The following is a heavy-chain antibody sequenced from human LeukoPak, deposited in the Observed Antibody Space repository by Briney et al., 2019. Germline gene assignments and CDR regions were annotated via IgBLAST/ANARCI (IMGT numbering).Heavy chain of an antibody. J-gene: IGHJ4*02. Sequence: ASVKVSCKASGGTFSSYAISWVRQAPGQGLEWMGGIIPIFGTANYAQKFQGRVTITADESTSTAYMELSSLRSEDTAVYYCAPTTVTPTSQPVAVNWGQGTLVTVPS. D-gene: IGHD4-11*01. CDR3: APTTVTPTSQPVAVN. CDR2: IIPIFGTA. V-gene: IGHV1-69*13. CDR1: GGTFSSYA.